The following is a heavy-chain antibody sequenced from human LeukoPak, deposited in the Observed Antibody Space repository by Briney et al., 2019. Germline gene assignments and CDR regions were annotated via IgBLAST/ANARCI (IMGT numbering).Heavy chain of an antibody. CDR1: GYTFTSYD. CDR2: MNPNSGNT. J-gene: IGHJ5*02. CDR3: AREYGRGCSSTSCYTRGFDP. V-gene: IGHV1-8*03. Sequence: ASVTVSCKASGYTFTSYDINWVRQATGQGLEWMGWMNPNSGNTGYAQKFQGRVTITRNTSISTAYMELSSLRSEDTAVYYCAREYGRGCSSTSCYTRGFDPWGQGTLVTVSS. D-gene: IGHD2-2*02.